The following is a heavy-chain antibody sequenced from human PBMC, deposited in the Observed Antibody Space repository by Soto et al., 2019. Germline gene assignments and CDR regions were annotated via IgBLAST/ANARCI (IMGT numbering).Heavy chain of an antibody. J-gene: IGHJ6*03. Sequence: WGSLRLSCAASGFTFSSYWMHWVRQAPGKGLVWVSRINSDGSSTSYADSVKGRFTISRDNAKNTLYLQMNSLRAEDTAVYYCARDLYDFWSGYFDLYYYYYLDFWGKGT. CDR1: GFTFSSYW. V-gene: IGHV3-74*01. CDR3: ARDLYDFWSGYFDLYYYYYLDF. CDR2: INSDGSST. D-gene: IGHD3-3*01.